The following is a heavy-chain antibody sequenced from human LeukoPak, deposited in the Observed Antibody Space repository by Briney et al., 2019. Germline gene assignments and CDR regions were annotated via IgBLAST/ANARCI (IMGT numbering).Heavy chain of an antibody. D-gene: IGHD6-19*01. CDR1: GFTFSSYA. V-gene: IGHV3-21*04. CDR2: ISSSSSYI. CDR3: AKAKGSGLKYYFDY. J-gene: IGHJ4*02. Sequence: GGSLRLSCAASGFTFSSYAMSWVRQAPGKGLEWVSSISSSSSYIYYADSVKGRFTISRDNAKNSLYLQMSSLRAEDTAVYYCAKAKGSGLKYYFDYWGQGTLVTVSS.